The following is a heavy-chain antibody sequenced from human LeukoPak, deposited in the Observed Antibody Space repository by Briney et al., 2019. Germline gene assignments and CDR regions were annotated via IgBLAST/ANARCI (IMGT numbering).Heavy chain of an antibody. V-gene: IGHV3-30*18. Sequence: QPGRSLRLSCAASGFTFSSYGMHWARQAPGKGLEWVAVISYDGSNKYYADSVKGRFTISRDNSKNTLYLQMNSLRAEDTAVYYCAKSRYDFWSGYRFENWFDPWGQGTLVTVSS. J-gene: IGHJ5*02. CDR2: ISYDGSNK. D-gene: IGHD3-3*01. CDR1: GFTFSSYG. CDR3: AKSRYDFWSGYRFENWFDP.